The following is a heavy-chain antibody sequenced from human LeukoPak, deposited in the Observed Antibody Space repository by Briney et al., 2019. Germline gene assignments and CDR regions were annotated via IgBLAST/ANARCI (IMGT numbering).Heavy chain of an antibody. CDR3: ASLSQDSSGYLNPFDY. Sequence: SETLSLTCAVYGGSFSGYYWSWIRQPPGKGLEWIGEINHSGSTNYNPSLKSRVTISVDTSKNQFSLKLSSVTAADTAVYYCASLSQDSSGYLNPFDYWGQGTLVTVSS. CDR1: GGSFSGYY. D-gene: IGHD3-22*01. CDR2: INHSGST. V-gene: IGHV4-34*01. J-gene: IGHJ4*02.